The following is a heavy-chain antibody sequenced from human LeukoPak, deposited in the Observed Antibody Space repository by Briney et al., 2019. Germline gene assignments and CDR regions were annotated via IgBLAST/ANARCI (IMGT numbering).Heavy chain of an antibody. J-gene: IGHJ4*02. D-gene: IGHD3-9*01. Sequence: GASVKVSCKASGGTFSSYAISWVRQAPGQGLEWMGGIIPIFGTANYAQKFQGRVTITTDESTSTAYMELSSLRSEDTAVYYCARGRGRYRDSYYFDYWGQGTLVTVSS. CDR1: GGTFSSYA. CDR2: IIPIFGTA. V-gene: IGHV1-69*05. CDR3: ARGRGRYRDSYYFDY.